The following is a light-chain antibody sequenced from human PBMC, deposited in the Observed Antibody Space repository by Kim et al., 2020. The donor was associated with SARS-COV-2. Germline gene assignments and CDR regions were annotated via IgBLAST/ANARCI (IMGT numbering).Light chain of an antibody. Sequence: SVALGQTARITCGGNNIVSINVHWFQQKPGQAPVLLIYRDTNRPSGIPERFSGSNSGNTATLTISRAQAGDEADYYCQVWASSTVVFGGGTQLTVL. J-gene: IGLJ3*02. CDR1: NIVSIN. CDR2: RDT. V-gene: IGLV3-9*01. CDR3: QVWASSTVV.